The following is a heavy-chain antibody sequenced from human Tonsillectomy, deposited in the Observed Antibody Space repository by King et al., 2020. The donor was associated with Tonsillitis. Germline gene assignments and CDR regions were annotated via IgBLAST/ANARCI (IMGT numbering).Heavy chain of an antibody. CDR1: GFTFDDYA. CDR2: ISGDGGRT. Sequence: VQLVESGGGVVQPGGSLRLSCAASGFTFDDYAMHWVRQAPGKGLEWVSLISGDGGRTYYADSVKGRFTISRDNSKNSLYLQMNSLRTEDTALYYCAQSRSYYDFWSGSQDYYYMDVWGKGTTVTVSS. D-gene: IGHD3-3*01. V-gene: IGHV3-43*02. J-gene: IGHJ6*03. CDR3: AQSRSYYDFWSGSQDYYYMDV.